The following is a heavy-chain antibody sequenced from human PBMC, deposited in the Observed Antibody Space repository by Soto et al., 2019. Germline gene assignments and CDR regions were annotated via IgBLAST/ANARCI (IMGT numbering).Heavy chain of an antibody. Sequence: EVQLLESGGGLVQPGGSLRLSCAASGFTFSSYAMSWVRQAPGKGLEWVSASSGSGGSTYYADSVKGRFTISRDNAKNTLYLQMNSLRAEDTAVYYCAKFIAAAGRAAHEYWYFDLWGRGTLVTVSS. CDR2: SSGSGGST. CDR3: AKFIAAAGRAAHEYWYFDL. J-gene: IGHJ2*01. CDR1: GFTFSSYA. D-gene: IGHD6-13*01. V-gene: IGHV3-23*01.